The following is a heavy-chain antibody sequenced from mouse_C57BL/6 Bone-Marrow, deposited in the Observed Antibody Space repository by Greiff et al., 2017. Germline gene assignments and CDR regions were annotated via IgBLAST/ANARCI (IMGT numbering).Heavy chain of an antibody. CDR2: IYPGNSDT. CDR1: GYTFTSYW. CDR3: TSQKLRSYWYFDV. V-gene: IGHV1-5*01. J-gene: IGHJ1*03. Sequence: EVQLQQSGTVLARPGASVKMSCKTSGYTFTSYWMHWVKQRPGQGLEWIGAIYPGNSDTSYNQKFKGKAKLTAVTSASTADMELSSLTNEDSAVYYCTSQKLRSYWYFDVWGTGTTVTVSS. D-gene: IGHD1-1*01.